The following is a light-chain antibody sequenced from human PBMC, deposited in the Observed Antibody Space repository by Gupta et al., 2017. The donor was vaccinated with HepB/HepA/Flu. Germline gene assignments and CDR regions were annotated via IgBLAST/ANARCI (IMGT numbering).Light chain of an antibody. CDR1: SGHTTYI. J-gene: IGLJ2*01. Sequence: HPVLTQSSSASASPGSSVKLTSTLSSGHTTYIRAWHQQQPGKAPRYLMKVEYSGTYNKGSGVPDRFSGSSSGADRYLTISNVQSEDEADYYCETWDNKVFGGGTKLTVL. V-gene: IGLV4-60*03. CDR3: ETWDNKV. CDR2: VEYSGTY.